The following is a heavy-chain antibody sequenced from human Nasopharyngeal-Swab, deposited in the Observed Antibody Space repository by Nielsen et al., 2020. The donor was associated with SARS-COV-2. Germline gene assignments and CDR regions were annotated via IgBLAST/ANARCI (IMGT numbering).Heavy chain of an antibody. CDR2: IYYSGST. Sequence: SETLSLTCTVSGGSISSYYWSWIRQPPGKGLEWIGYIYYSGSTNYNPSLKSRVTIPVDTSKNQFSLKLSSVTAADTAVYYCARAGVGGAFDIWGQGTMVTVSS. D-gene: IGHD3-16*01. V-gene: IGHV4-59*01. CDR3: ARAGVGGAFDI. CDR1: GGSISSYY. J-gene: IGHJ3*02.